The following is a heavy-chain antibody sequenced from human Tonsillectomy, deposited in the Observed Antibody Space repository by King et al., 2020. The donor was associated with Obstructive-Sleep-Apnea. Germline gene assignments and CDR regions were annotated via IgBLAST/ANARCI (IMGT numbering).Heavy chain of an antibody. Sequence: VQLVESGGGVVQPGRSLRLSCAASGFTFSTYGMHWVRQAPGRGLEWVTFIRYDGSNTYYTDSVKGRFTISRDNSKNTLYLQMNSLRAEDTAVYYCAKDDSSAFLSGPGMAGWGQGTTVTVS. V-gene: IGHV3-30*02. CDR2: IRYDGSNT. J-gene: IGHJ6*02. D-gene: IGHD6-6*01. CDR1: GFTFSTYG. CDR3: AKDDSSAFLSGPGMAG.